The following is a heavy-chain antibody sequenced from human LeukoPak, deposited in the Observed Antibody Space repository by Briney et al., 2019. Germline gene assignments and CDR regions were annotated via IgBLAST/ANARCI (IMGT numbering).Heavy chain of an antibody. CDR2: IYHSGST. CDR1: GYSISSGYY. V-gene: IGHV4-38-2*02. CDR3: ARDLRDYGSGGY. D-gene: IGHD3-10*01. J-gene: IGHJ4*02. Sequence: SETLSLTCTVSGYSISSGYYWGWIRPPPGKGLEWIGSIYHSGSTYYNPSLKSRVTISVDTSKNQFSLKLSSVTAADTAVYYCARDLRDYGSGGYWGQGTLVAVSS.